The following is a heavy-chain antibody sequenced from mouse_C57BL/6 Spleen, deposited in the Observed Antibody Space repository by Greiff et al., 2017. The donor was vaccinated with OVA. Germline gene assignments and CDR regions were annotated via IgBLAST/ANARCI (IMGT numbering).Heavy chain of an antibody. CDR3: ERASITTVVAPPGFAY. Sequence: QVQLQQSGPELVKPGASVKLSCKASGYTFTSYDINWVKQRPGQGLEWIGWIYPRDGSTKYNEKFKGKATLTVDTSSSTAYMELHSLTSEDSAVYVCERASITTVVAPPGFAYWGQGTLVTVSA. CDR1: GYTFTSYD. J-gene: IGHJ3*01. D-gene: IGHD1-1*01. CDR2: IYPRDGST. V-gene: IGHV1-85*01.